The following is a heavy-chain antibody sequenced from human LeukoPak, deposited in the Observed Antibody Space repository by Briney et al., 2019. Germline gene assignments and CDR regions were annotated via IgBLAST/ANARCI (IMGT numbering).Heavy chain of an antibody. CDR1: GGSISSSSYY. CDR2: IYYSGST. CDR3: ARLRRGYSYGTFDY. V-gene: IGHV4-39*01. J-gene: IGHJ4*02. D-gene: IGHD5-18*01. Sequence: SETLSLTCTVSGGSISSSSYYWGWIRQPPGKGLEWIGSIYYSGSTYYNPSLKSRVTISVDTSKNQFSLKLSSVTAADTAVYYCARLRRGYSYGTFDYWGQGTLVTVCS.